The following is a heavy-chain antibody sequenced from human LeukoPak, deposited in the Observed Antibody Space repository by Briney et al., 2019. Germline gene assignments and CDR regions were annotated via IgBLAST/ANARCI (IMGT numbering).Heavy chain of an antibody. CDR3: AKGRFGVVVPAAMHFDY. CDR1: GFTFSGYA. V-gene: IGHV3-23*01. Sequence: GGSLRLSCAASGFTFSGYAMSWVRQAPGKGLEWVSAISGSGGSTYYADSVKGRFTISRDNSKNTLYLQMNSLRAEDTAVYYCAKGRFGVVVPAAMHFDYWGQGTLVTVSS. J-gene: IGHJ4*02. D-gene: IGHD2-2*01. CDR2: ISGSGGST.